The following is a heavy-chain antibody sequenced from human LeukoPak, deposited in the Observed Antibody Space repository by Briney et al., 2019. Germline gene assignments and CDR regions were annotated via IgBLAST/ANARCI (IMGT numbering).Heavy chain of an antibody. CDR3: ARMPRGPDV. V-gene: IGHV3-7*01. J-gene: IGHJ6*04. CDR1: GFTFSSYW. CDR2: IKQDGSEK. D-gene: IGHD2-2*01. Sequence: GGSLRLSCAASGFTFSSYWMLWVPQAPGKGLEWVASIKQDGSEKYYVDSMKGRFTISRDNAENSLYLQMNSLRAEDTAVYYCARMPRGPDVWGKGTTVTVSS.